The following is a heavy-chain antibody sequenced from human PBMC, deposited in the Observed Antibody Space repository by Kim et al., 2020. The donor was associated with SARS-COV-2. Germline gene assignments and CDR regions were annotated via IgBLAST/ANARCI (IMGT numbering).Heavy chain of an antibody. D-gene: IGHD6-13*01. J-gene: IGHJ4*02. V-gene: IGHV3-33*01. Sequence: GGSLRLSCAASGFTFSSYGMHWVRQAPGKGLEWVAVIWYDGSNKYYADSVKGRFTISRDNSKNTLYLQMNSLRAEDTAVYYCARGPLGSSSWYWGDYWGQGTLVTVSS. CDR1: GFTFSSYG. CDR3: ARGPLGSSSWYWGDY. CDR2: IWYDGSNK.